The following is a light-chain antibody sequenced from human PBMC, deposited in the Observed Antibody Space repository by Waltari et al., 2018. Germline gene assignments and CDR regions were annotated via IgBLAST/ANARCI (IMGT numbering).Light chain of an antibody. J-gene: IGKJ2*03. V-gene: IGKV1-5*03. CDR3: QQYNTYSS. Sequence: DIQMTQSPSTLSASVGDTITITCRASQSISNYLAWYQQKPGKAPKLLIYKASSSGSGVPSRFSGSGSGTEFTLTISSLQPDDFATYYCQQYNTYSSFGQETKLEIK. CDR2: KAS. CDR1: QSISNY.